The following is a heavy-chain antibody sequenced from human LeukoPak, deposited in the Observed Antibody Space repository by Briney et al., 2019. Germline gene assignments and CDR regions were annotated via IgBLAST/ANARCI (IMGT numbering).Heavy chain of an antibody. V-gene: IGHV3-53*01. CDR1: GFTFSSYW. CDR3: ARAEMATITGFDY. D-gene: IGHD5-24*01. J-gene: IGHJ4*02. CDR2: IYSGGST. Sequence: GGSLRLSCAASGFTFSSYWMHWVRQVPGKGLVWVSVIYSGGSTYYADSVKGRFTISRDNSENTLYLQMNSMRAEDTAVYYCARAEMATITGFDYWGQGTLVTVSS.